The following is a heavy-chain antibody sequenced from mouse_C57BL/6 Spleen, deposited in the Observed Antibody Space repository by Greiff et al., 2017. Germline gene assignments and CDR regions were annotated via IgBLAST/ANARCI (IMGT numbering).Heavy chain of an antibody. V-gene: IGHV1-78*01. CDR1: GYTFTDHT. D-gene: IGHD2-3*01. J-gene: IGHJ4*01. CDR2: IYPRDGST. Sequence: VQLQQSDAELVKPGASVTISCKASGYTFTDHTIHWMKQRPEQGLEWIGYIYPRDGSTKYNEKFKGKATLTADKSSSTAYMQLNSLTSEDSAVYFCAISMMVLRRAMDYWGQGTSVTVSA. CDR3: AISMMVLRRAMDY.